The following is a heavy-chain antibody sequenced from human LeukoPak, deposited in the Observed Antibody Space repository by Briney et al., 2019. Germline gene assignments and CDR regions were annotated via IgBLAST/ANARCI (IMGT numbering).Heavy chain of an antibody. V-gene: IGHV3-30*03. CDR3: ARDSTGYWYFDL. CDR1: GFTFSDYG. D-gene: IGHD3-3*02. J-gene: IGHJ2*01. CDR2: ISYDGSNK. Sequence: GSSLRLSCAASGFTFSDYGMHWVRQAPGKGLEWVAVISYDGSNKYYADSVKGRFTISRDNSKNTLYLQMNSLRAEDTAVYYCARDSTGYWYFDLWGRGTLVSVSS.